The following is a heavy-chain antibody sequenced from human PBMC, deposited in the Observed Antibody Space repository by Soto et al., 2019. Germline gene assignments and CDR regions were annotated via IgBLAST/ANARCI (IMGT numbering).Heavy chain of an antibody. CDR1: GCTFSSYA. CDR3: ARGDDFITPTLRY. Sequence: SVKVSCKASGCTFSSYAISWVRQAPGQGLEWMGGIIPIFGTANYAQKFQGRVTITADESTSTAYMELSSLRSEDTAVYYCARGDDFITPTLRYWGQGTLVTVSS. V-gene: IGHV1-69*13. CDR2: IIPIFGTA. J-gene: IGHJ4*02. D-gene: IGHD3-3*01.